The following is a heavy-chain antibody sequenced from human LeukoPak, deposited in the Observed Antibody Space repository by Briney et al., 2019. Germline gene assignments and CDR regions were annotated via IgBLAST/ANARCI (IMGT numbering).Heavy chain of an antibody. D-gene: IGHD3-22*01. CDR2: INHSGST. CDR1: GGSFSGYY. Sequence: SETLSLTCAVYGGSFSGYYWSWIRQPPGKGLEWIGEINHSGSTNYNPSLKSRVTISVDTSKNQFSLKLSSVTAADTAVYYCARGRGSDSSGYPRWGQGTLATVSS. V-gene: IGHV4-34*01. CDR3: ARGRGSDSSGYPR. J-gene: IGHJ4*02.